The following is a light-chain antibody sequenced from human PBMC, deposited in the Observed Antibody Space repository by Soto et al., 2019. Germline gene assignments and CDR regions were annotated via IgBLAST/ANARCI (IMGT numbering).Light chain of an antibody. CDR1: QSISSW. Sequence: DIQMTQSPSALSASVGGRVTITCRASQSISSWLAWYQQKPGKAPKLLIYRASTLESGVPSRFGGAESGTEFTLTISSLQPDDFATYYCQQYSGIWTFGQGTKVDIK. CDR3: QQYSGIWT. V-gene: IGKV1-5*03. CDR2: RAS. J-gene: IGKJ1*01.